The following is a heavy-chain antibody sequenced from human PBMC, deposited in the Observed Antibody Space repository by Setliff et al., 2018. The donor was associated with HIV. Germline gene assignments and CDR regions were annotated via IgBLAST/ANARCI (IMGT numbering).Heavy chain of an antibody. CDR1: GYSFISYW. J-gene: IGHJ4*02. Sequence: GESLKISCKGSGYSFISYWIGWVRQMPGKGLEWMGIIYPGDSNTKYSPSFQGQVTPSVDKSISTAYLQWSSLKASDTAMYYCATPISITSGSAFDYWGQGTLVTVSS. CDR2: IYPGDSNT. V-gene: IGHV5-51*01. CDR3: ATPISITSGSAFDY. D-gene: IGHD2-2*01.